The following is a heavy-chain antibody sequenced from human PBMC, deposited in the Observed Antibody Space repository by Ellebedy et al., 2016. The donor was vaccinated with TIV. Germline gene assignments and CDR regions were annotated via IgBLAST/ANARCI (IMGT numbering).Heavy chain of an antibody. Sequence: SETLSLXXAVYGGSFSGYYWSWIRQPPGKGLEWIGDINDSGVTNYNSSLKSRVTISVDTSKNQFSLKLTSVTAADTAVYYCARGRFDTWGQGTLVTVSS. CDR1: GGSFSGYY. J-gene: IGHJ5*02. CDR3: ARGRFDT. CDR2: INDSGVT. V-gene: IGHV4-34*01.